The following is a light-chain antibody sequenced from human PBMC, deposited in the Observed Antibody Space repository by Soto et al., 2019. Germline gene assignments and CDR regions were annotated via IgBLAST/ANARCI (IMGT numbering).Light chain of an antibody. J-gene: IGLJ1*01. V-gene: IGLV3-9*01. Sequence: SYELTQPLSVSVALGQTARITCGGNNIGSKNVHWYQQKPGQAPVLVIYRDSNRPSGIPERFSGSNSGNTATLTISRAQAGDEADYYCQVWDSSTSHHVFGTGTKLTVL. CDR2: RDS. CDR3: QVWDSSTSHHV. CDR1: NIGSKN.